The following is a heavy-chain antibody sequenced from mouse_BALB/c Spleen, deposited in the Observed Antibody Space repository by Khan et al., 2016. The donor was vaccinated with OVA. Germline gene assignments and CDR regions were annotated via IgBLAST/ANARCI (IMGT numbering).Heavy chain of an antibody. CDR2: IRYSSRT. CDR3: ARSVTITTVVATDFDY. Sequence: EVQLQESGPGLVKPSQSLSLTCTVTGYSITSDYAWNWIRQFPGNKLEWMGYIRYSSRTSYNPSLKSRISITRDTSKNQFFLQLNSVTTEDTATYYCARSVTITTVVATDFDYWGQGTTLTVSS. D-gene: IGHD1-1*01. V-gene: IGHV3-2*02. CDR1: GYSITSDYA. J-gene: IGHJ2*01.